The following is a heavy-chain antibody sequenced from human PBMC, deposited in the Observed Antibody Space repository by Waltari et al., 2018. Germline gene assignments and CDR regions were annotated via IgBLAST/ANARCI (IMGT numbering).Heavy chain of an antibody. CDR3: ASAISYHFDN. D-gene: IGHD2-2*01. J-gene: IGHJ4*02. CDR1: GFTFSSYW. Sequence: DVQLVESGGGLVQTGGSLRLSCGASGFTFSSYWMTGVRQAPGKGREWVANINPDASGKYFVYSVKGRFTVSRDNAKNLLYLQMNSLRVEDTAIYYCASAISYHFDNWGQGTLVTVSP. V-gene: IGHV3-7*01. CDR2: INPDASGK.